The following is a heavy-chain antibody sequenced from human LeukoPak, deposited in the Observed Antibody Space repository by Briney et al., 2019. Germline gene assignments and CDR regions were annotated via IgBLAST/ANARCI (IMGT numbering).Heavy chain of an antibody. Sequence: PSETLSLTCAVYGGSFSGYYWSWIRQPPGNGLEWIGEINHSGSTNYNPSLKSRVTISVDTSKNQFSLKLSSVTAADTAVYYCARGPLQAAEGYWGQGTLVTISS. J-gene: IGHJ4*02. CDR1: GGSFSGYY. CDR2: INHSGST. V-gene: IGHV4-34*01. CDR3: ARGPLQAAEGY. D-gene: IGHD2-15*01.